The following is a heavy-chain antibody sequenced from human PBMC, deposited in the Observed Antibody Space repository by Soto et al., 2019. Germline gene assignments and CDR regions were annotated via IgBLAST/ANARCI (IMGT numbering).Heavy chain of an antibody. CDR1: GGSISSGACY. CDR3: ARRMSDDSGGHYFDL. D-gene: IGHD4-17*01. V-gene: IGHV4-30-4*01. J-gene: IGHJ4*02. Sequence: SETLSLTCTVSGGSISSGACYCSWIRQPPGKGLEWIGYIDYIGSTYYNPSLRSRVTISVDTSKNQFSLKLSSMTAADTAVYYCARRMSDDSGGHYFDLWGRGTLVTVSS. CDR2: IDYIGST.